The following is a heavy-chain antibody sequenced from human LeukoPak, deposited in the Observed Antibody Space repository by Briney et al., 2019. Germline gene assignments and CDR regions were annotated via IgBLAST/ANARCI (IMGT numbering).Heavy chain of an antibody. V-gene: IGHV1-46*01. J-gene: IGHJ4*02. D-gene: IGHD4-17*01. CDR3: ARPLDGDYVIAY. CDR2: INPSGGST. Sequence: ASVKVSCKASGYTFTSYAMHWVRQAPGQRLEWMGWINPSGGSTSYAQKFQGRVTMTRDTSTSTVYMELSSLRSEDTAVYYCARPLDGDYVIAYWGQGTLVTVSS. CDR1: GYTFTSYA.